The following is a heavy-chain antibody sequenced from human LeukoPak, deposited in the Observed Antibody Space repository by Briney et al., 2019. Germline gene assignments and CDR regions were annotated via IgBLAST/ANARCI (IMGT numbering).Heavy chain of an antibody. CDR1: GFSFSSHA. CDR2: ISISGDDT. D-gene: IGHD4-17*01. V-gene: IGHV3-23*01. CDR3: ANEIRPNDY. Sequence: QPGVSLRLSCATSGFSFSSHAMTWVRQAPGKGLEWLSAISISGDDTYYADSVKGRFTISRDNSKNTLYLQMNSLSADDTAMYYCANEIRPNDYWGQGTLVTVSS. J-gene: IGHJ4*02.